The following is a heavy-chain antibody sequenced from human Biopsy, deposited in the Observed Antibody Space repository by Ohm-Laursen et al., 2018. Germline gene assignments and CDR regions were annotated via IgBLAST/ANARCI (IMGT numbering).Heavy chain of an antibody. V-gene: IGHV3-23*01. D-gene: IGHD6-6*01. J-gene: IGHJ5*02. Sequence: SLRLSCTASGFVFINFAMSWVRQAPGKGLAWVSAISGRGVDTSYAGSVKGRFTISRDNSKNKVYLQMNSLRAEDTSVYYCAKYDYSSSPRRYFDPWGQGTLVTVSS. CDR1: GFVFINFA. CDR2: ISGRGVDT. CDR3: AKYDYSSSPRRYFDP.